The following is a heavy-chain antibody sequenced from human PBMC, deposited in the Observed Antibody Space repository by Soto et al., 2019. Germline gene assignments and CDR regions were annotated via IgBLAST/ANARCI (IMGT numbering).Heavy chain of an antibody. V-gene: IGHV1-69*01. CDR3: AAGSSSSSAYYYGMDV. CDR1: GGTFSSYA. CDR2: IIPIFGTA. J-gene: IGHJ6*02. D-gene: IGHD6-6*01. Sequence: QVQLVQSGAEVKKPGSSVKVSCKAYGGTFSSYAISWVRQAPGQGLEWMGGIIPIFGTANYAQKFQGRVTITADESTSTAYMELSSLRSEDTAVYYCAAGSSSSSAYYYGMDVWGQGTTVTVSS.